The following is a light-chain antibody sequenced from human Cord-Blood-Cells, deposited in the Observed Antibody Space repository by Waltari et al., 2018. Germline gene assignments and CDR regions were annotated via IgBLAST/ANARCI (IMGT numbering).Light chain of an antibody. Sequence: DLQMTQSPSTLPASVGDRVTITCRASQSISSWLAWYQQKPGKAPKLLIYDASSLESGVPSRFSGSGSGTEFTLTISSLQPDDFATYYCQQYNSYSPITFGQGTRLEIK. CDR2: DAS. CDR3: QQYNSYSPIT. J-gene: IGKJ5*01. V-gene: IGKV1-5*01. CDR1: QSISSW.